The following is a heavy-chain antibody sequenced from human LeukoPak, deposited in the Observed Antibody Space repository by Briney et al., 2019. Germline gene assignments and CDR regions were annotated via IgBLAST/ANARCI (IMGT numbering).Heavy chain of an antibody. Sequence: ASVKVSCKASGGTFSSYAITWVRQAPGQGLEWMGGIIPIFGTANYAQKFQGRVTITADESTSTAYMELSSLRSEDTAVYYCATSYYYDSSGYYGWFDPWGQGTLGTVSS. CDR1: GGTFSSYA. J-gene: IGHJ5*02. D-gene: IGHD3-22*01. V-gene: IGHV1-69*13. CDR2: IIPIFGTA. CDR3: ATSYYYDSSGYYGWFDP.